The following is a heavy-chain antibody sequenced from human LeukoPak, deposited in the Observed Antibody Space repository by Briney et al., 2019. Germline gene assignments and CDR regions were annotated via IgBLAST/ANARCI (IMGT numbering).Heavy chain of an antibody. CDR1: GFTFNDYG. D-gene: IGHD7-27*01. Sequence: GGSLRLSCAASGFTFNDYGMHWVRQAPGKGLECVAFIRTDVYKCYAGSVKGRFSVSRDNSKNTVFLQMNSLRAEDTAVYYCARDYNWGVDYWGQGTLVTVTS. V-gene: IGHV3-30*02. CDR2: IRTDVYK. CDR3: ARDYNWGVDY. J-gene: IGHJ4*02.